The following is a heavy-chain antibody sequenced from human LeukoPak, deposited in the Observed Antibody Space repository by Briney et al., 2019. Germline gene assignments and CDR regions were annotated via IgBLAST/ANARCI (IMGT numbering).Heavy chain of an antibody. Sequence: GASVRVSCKASGYTFTGYYMHWVRQAPGQGLEWMGWINPNSGGTNYVQRFQGRVTMTRDTSISTAYMELSRLRSDDTAVYYCARGENYYYYMDVWGKGTTVTVSS. V-gene: IGHV1-2*02. CDR3: ARGENYYYYMDV. CDR2: INPNSGGT. CDR1: GYTFTGYY. J-gene: IGHJ6*03. D-gene: IGHD3-16*01.